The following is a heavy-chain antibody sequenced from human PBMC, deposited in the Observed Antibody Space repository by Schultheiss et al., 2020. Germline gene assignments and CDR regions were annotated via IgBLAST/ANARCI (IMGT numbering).Heavy chain of an antibody. CDR2: ISSSSSTI. V-gene: IGHV3-48*04. CDR1: GFTFSSYS. CDR3: ARWGVCYTCDREDDWFDP. Sequence: GGSLRLSCAASGFTFSSYSMNWVRQAPGKGLEWVSYISSSSSTIYYADSVKGRFTISRDNAKNSLYLQMNSLRAEDTAVYYCARWGVCYTCDREDDWFDPWGKGTLVTVSS. J-gene: IGHJ5*02. D-gene: IGHD2-8*01.